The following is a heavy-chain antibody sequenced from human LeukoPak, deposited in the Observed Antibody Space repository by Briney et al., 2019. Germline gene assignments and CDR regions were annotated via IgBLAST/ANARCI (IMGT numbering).Heavy chain of an antibody. CDR3: ARQTVTDDYYFDY. Sequence: SETLSLTCTVSGGSISSSSYYWGWIRQPPGKGLEWIGSIYYSGSTYYNPSLKSRVTISVDTSKNQFSLKLSSVTAADTAVYYCARQTVTDDYYFDYWGQGTLVTVSS. CDR1: GGSISSSSYY. CDR2: IYYSGST. D-gene: IGHD4-17*01. J-gene: IGHJ4*02. V-gene: IGHV4-39*01.